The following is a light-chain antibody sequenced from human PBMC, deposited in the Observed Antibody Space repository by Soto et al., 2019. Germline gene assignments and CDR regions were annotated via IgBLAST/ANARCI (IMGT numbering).Light chain of an antibody. CDR2: AAS. CDR3: QQYYSYPPGT. CDR1: QGISSY. J-gene: IGKJ3*01. V-gene: IGKV1-8*01. Sequence: AMRMTQSPSSFSASTGDRVTITCRASQGISSYLAWYQQKPGKAPKLLIYAASTLQSGVPSRFSGSGSGTDFTRTISCLQSEDFATYYCQQYYSYPPGTFGPGTKVDIK.